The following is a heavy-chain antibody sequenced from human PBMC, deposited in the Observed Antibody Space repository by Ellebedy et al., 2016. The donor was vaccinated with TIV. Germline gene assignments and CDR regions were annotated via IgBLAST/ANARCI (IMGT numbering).Heavy chain of an antibody. CDR2: IYYSGST. CDR1: GGSISSSSYY. D-gene: IGHD5-12*01. V-gene: IGHV4-39*07. CDR3: ARDSGDSGYDPTGAFDI. Sequence: SETLSLTXTVSGGSISSSSYYWGWIRQPPGKGLEWIGSIYYSGSTYYNPSLKSRVTISVDTSKNQFSLKLSSVTAADMAVYYCARDSGDSGYDPTGAFDIWGQGTMVTVSS. J-gene: IGHJ3*02.